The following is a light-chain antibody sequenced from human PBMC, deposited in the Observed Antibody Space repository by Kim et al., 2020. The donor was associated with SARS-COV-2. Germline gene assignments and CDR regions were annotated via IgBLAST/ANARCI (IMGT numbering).Light chain of an antibody. Sequence: PAQSITISCNGTRSDIGSYKYVSWYQQYPGKAPKLVIYDVSQRPSGLSNRFSGYKSGNTAPLTISGLQAEDEADYYCSSYTTTGTVFGSGTKVTVL. J-gene: IGLJ1*01. CDR3: SSYTTTGTV. CDR1: RSDIGSYKY. V-gene: IGLV2-14*03. CDR2: DVS.